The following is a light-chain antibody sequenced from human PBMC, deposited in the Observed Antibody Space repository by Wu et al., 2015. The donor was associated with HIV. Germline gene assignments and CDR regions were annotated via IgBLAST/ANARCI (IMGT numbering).Light chain of an antibody. J-gene: IGKJ1*01. CDR2: GAS. CDR1: QSLSXNY. CDR3: QQYASPPRT. Sequence: TLSCRASQSLSXNYLAWYQLKPGQTPRLLIYGASSRATGIPDRFSGSGSGTDFTLTISRLEPDDFAVYFCQQYASPPRTFGQGTKVE. V-gene: IGKV3-20*01.